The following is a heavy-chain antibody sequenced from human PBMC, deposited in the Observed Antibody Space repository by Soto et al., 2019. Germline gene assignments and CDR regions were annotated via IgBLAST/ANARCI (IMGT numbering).Heavy chain of an antibody. CDR3: GRGVEGATRHTDPDS. CDR1: GVSIHNSHSF. Sequence: SETLSLTCTVSGVSIHNSHSFWAWIRQPPGKGLQFIASVYHSGGAHYNSSLRSRVTISVDTANNQVSLRMRSLTAADTAFYDCGRGVEGATRHTDPDSWGQGILVTV. V-gene: IGHV4-39*01. CDR2: VYHSGGA. D-gene: IGHD1-1*01. J-gene: IGHJ5*01.